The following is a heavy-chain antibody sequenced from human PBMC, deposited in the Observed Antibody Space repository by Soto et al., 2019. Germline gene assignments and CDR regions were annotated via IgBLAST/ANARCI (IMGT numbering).Heavy chain of an antibody. CDR2: ISGGGGST. J-gene: IGHJ6*02. V-gene: IGHV3-23*01. CDR3: AKGRSRVYYYYAMDV. Sequence: PGGSLRLSCAVSGFTFSSYAMNWVRQAPGQGLEWVSGISGGGGSTYYADSVKGRFTISRDNSKNTLYLQMSSLRAEDTAVYYCAKGRSRVYYYYAMDVWGQGTTVTVSS. CDR1: GFTFSSYA.